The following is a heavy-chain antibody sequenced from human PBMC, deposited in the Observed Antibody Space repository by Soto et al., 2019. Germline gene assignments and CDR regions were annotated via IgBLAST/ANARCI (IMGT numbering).Heavy chain of an antibody. J-gene: IGHJ4*02. V-gene: IGHV4-59*01. CDR3: ARSVNRGYSYGYGH. D-gene: IGHD5-18*01. CDR1: GGAITNYY. CDR2: IYHTGST. Sequence: QVQLQESGPGLVRPSETLSLTCSVSGGAITNYYWNWIRQTPGKGLEWIGYIYHTGSTSKNPSLKSRVTLSLDTSKNQLTLNLTSVTAADTAIYYCARSVNRGYSYGYGHWGQVTLVTVST.